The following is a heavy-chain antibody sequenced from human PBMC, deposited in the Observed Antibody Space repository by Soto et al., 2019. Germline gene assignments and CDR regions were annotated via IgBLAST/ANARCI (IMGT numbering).Heavy chain of an antibody. D-gene: IGHD2-2*02. CDR3: ARGDIVVVPAAIRGGDYYYYYGMDV. CDR2: INHSGST. J-gene: IGHJ6*02. CDR1: GGSFSGYY. Sequence: SETLSLTCAVYGGSFSGYYWSWIRQPPGKGLEWIGEINHSGSTNYNPSLKSRVTISVDTSKNQFSLKLSSVTAADTAVYYCARGDIVVVPAAIRGGDYYYYYGMDVWVQGTTVT. V-gene: IGHV4-34*01.